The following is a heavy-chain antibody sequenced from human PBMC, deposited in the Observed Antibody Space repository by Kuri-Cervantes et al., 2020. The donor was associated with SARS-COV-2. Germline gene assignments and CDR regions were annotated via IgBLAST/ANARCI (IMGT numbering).Heavy chain of an antibody. CDR1: GGSFSGYY. Sequence: SETLSLTCAVYGGSFSGYYWSWIRQPPGKGLEWIGEINHSGSTNYNPSPKSRVTISVDTSKNQFSLKLSSVTAADTAVYYCASLTSYWEQLVRGYYFDYWGQGTLVTVSS. D-gene: IGHD6-6*01. CDR2: INHSGST. J-gene: IGHJ4*02. CDR3: ASLTSYWEQLVRGYYFDY. V-gene: IGHV4-34*01.